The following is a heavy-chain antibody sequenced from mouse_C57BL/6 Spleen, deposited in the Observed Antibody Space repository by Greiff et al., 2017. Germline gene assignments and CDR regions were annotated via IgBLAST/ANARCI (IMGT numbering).Heavy chain of an antibody. CDR2: ISYDGSN. D-gene: IGHD1-3*01. CDR3: ARVKWDEDFDY. CDR1: GYSITSGYY. V-gene: IGHV3-6*01. Sequence: EVQLVESGPGLVKPSQSLSLTCSVTGYSITSGYYWNWIRQFPGNKLEWMGYISYDGSNNYNPSLKNRISITRDTSKNQFFLKLNSVTTEDTATYYCARVKWDEDFDYWGQGTTLTVSS. J-gene: IGHJ2*01.